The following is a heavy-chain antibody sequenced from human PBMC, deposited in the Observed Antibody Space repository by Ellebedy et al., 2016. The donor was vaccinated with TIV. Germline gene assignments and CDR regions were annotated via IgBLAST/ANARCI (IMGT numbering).Heavy chain of an antibody. CDR1: GFTFSSAW. D-gene: IGHD5-24*01. V-gene: IGHV3-15*07. J-gene: IGHJ3*01. CDR3: VKDQIAGDGRWVFDL. CDR2: IKSKRDGETT. Sequence: PGGSLRLSCVGSGFTFSSAWMNWVRQAPGKGLEWVGRIKSKRDGETTDYAAPVKGRFILSRDDSKTTLYLQMNSLRAEDTGIYYCVKDQIAGDGRWVFDLWGQGTMVTVSS.